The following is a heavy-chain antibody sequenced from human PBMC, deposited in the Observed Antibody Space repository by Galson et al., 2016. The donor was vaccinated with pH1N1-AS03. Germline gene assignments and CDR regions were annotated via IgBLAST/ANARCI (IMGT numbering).Heavy chain of an antibody. D-gene: IGHD2-2*01. Sequence: SVKVSCKASGDTFTMYAISWVRQAPGQRPEWMGWSSSNNGNTNYAQKFQGRVTMTTDTSTSTAYMELRSLGSDDTAVYYCVIKKYDGTCIRTCWFAFDIWGQGTKVIVSS. V-gene: IGHV1-18*04. J-gene: IGHJ3*02. CDR1: GDTFTMYA. CDR2: SSSNNGNT. CDR3: VIKKYDGTCIRTCWFAFDI.